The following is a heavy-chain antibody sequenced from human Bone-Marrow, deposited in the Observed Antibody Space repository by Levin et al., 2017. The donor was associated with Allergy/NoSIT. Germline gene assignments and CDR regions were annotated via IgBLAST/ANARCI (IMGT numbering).Heavy chain of an antibody. Sequence: PGGSLRLSCVASGITFNEYAMHWVRQVPGKGLEWVSGLSGNGVSVGYADSVRGRFTISRDNAKSALYLQMNSLRPEDTAFYYCAKDIKHQLLSDAFDLWGQGAMVTVSS. J-gene: IGHJ3*01. CDR2: LSGNGVSV. CDR3: AKDIKHQLLSDAFDL. D-gene: IGHD6-13*01. V-gene: IGHV3-9*01. CDR1: GITFNEYA.